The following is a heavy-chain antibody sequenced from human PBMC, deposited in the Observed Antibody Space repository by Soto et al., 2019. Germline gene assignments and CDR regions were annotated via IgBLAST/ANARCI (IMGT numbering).Heavy chain of an antibody. Sequence: WPSVKVSCKASRGTFSSYAISWVRQAPGQGLEWMGGIIPIFGTANYAQKFQGRVTITADKSTSTAYMELSSLRSEDTAVYYCARDLVYCSSTSCYSGSRFYGMDVWGQGTTVTVSS. CDR3: ARDLVYCSSTSCYSGSRFYGMDV. J-gene: IGHJ6*02. D-gene: IGHD2-2*01. CDR2: IIPIFGTA. CDR1: RGTFSSYA. V-gene: IGHV1-69*06.